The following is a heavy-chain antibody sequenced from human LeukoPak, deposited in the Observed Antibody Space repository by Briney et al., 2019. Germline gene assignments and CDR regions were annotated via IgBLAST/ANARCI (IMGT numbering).Heavy chain of an antibody. CDR2: TYYRSKWYN. J-gene: IGHJ4*02. CDR1: GDSVSSNSAA. V-gene: IGHV6-1*01. D-gene: IGHD6-13*01. Sequence: SQTLSLTCAISGDSVSSNSAAWNWIRQSPSRGLEWLGRTYYRSKWYNDHAVSVKSRITINPDTSKNQFSLQLNSVTPEDTAVYYCARDEKSIAAAEYYFDYWGQGTLVTVSS. CDR3: ARDEKSIAAAEYYFDY.